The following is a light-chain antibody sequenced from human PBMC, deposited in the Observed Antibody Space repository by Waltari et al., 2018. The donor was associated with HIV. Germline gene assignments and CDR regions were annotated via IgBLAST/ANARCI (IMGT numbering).Light chain of an antibody. CDR3: SSFTSTSSYV. CDR2: EVS. J-gene: IGLJ1*01. CDR1: SSDVGGYNS. Sequence: QSALTQPASVSGSPGQSITISCTGTSSDVGGYNSVSWYQQHPGKAPKLMIFEVSNRPSGVSHRFSRSKSGNTASLTISGLQAEDEADYYGSSFTSTSSYVFGTGTKVTVL. V-gene: IGLV2-14*01.